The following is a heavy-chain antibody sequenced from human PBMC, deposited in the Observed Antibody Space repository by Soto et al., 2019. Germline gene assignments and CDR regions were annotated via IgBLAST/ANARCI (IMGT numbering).Heavy chain of an antibody. Sequence: GGSLRLSCAASGFTFDDYAMHWVRQAPGKGLEWVSGISWNSGSIGYADSVKGRFTISRDNAKNSLYLQMKSLRAEDTAVYYCAKDSEMATLVSCYHRMDVWGQGTSVTVS. CDR1: GFTFDDYA. J-gene: IGHJ6*02. CDR3: AKDSEMATLVSCYHRMDV. CDR2: ISWNSGSI. D-gene: IGHD2-15*01. V-gene: IGHV3-9*01.